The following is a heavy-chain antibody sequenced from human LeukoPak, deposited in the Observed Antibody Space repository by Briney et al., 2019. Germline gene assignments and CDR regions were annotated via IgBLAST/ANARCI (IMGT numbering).Heavy chain of an antibody. CDR3: AKGTRYCSSTSCYRNWFDP. J-gene: IGHJ5*02. D-gene: IGHD2-2*02. CDR2: ISGSGGST. CDR1: GFTFSSYA. V-gene: IGHV3-23*01. Sequence: GGSLRLSCAASGFTFSSYAMSWVRQAPGKGLEWVSAISGSGGSTYYADSVKGRFTISRDNSKNTLYLQMNSLRAEDTAVYYCAKGTRYCSSTSCYRNWFDPWGQGTLVTVSS.